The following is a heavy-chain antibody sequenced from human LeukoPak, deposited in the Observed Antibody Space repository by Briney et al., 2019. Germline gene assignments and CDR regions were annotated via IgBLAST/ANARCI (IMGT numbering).Heavy chain of an antibody. CDR3: ARQFGDDY. J-gene: IGHJ4*02. CDR1: GGSISSYY. D-gene: IGHD3-10*01. Sequence: SETLSLTCTVSGGSISSYYWSWIRQPPGKGLEWIGYIYYSGSTNYNPSLKSRVTISVDTSKNQFSLKLSSVTAADTAVYYCARQFGDDYWGQGTLVTVSS. CDR2: IYYSGST. V-gene: IGHV4-59*01.